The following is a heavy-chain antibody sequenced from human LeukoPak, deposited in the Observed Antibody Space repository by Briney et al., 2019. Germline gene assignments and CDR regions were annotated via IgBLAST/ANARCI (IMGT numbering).Heavy chain of an antibody. Sequence: ASVKVSCKASGYTFTSYGISWVRQAPGQGLEWMGWISAYNGNTNYAQKLQGRVTMTTDTSTSTAYMELRSLRSDDTAVYYCARGYDILTGYPYIGVDYWGQGTLVTVSS. CDR1: GYTFTSYG. CDR2: ISAYNGNT. V-gene: IGHV1-18*01. CDR3: ARGYDILTGYPYIGVDY. D-gene: IGHD3-9*01. J-gene: IGHJ4*02.